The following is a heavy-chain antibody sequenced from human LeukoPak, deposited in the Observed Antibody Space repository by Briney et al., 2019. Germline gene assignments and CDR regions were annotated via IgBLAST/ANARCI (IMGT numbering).Heavy chain of an antibody. Sequence: GRSLRLSCAASGFTFSSYGMHWVRQAPGKGLEWVAVIWYDGSNKYYADSVKGRLTISRDNSKNTLYLQMNSLRAEDTAVYYCARVGSTWYEDYWGQGTLVTVSS. CDR3: ARVGSTWYEDY. V-gene: IGHV3-33*01. J-gene: IGHJ4*02. D-gene: IGHD6-13*01. CDR2: IWYDGSNK. CDR1: GFTFSSYG.